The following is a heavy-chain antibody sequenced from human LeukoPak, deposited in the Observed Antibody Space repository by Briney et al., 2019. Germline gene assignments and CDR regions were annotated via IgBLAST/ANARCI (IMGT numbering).Heavy chain of an antibody. CDR2: IYYSGST. J-gene: IGHJ4*02. D-gene: IGHD4-17*01. V-gene: IGHV4-39*07. CDR1: GGSISSSSYY. Sequence: SETLSLTCTVSGGSISSSSYYWGWIRQPPGKGLEWIGSIYYSGSTYYNPSLKSRVTISVDTSKNLFSLKLSSVTAADTAVYYCARDHTDYGDPYYFDYWGQGTLVTVSS. CDR3: ARDHTDYGDPYYFDY.